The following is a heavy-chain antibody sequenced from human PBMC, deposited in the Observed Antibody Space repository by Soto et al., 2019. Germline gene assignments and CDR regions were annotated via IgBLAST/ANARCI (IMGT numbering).Heavy chain of an antibody. CDR1: GFSFSSFA. J-gene: IGHJ6*02. D-gene: IGHD3-22*01. CDR2: ISDDGASI. CDR3: ARVLGGPYYYDSSYPLPPYYYGMDV. Sequence: PGGSLRLSCEASGFSFSSFAMNWVRQAPGRGLEWVSYISDDGASIYYADSLKGRFTISRDNAKNSLSLQMNNLRAEDTAVYYCARVLGGPYYYDSSYPLPPYYYGMDVWGQGTTVTVS. V-gene: IGHV3-48*03.